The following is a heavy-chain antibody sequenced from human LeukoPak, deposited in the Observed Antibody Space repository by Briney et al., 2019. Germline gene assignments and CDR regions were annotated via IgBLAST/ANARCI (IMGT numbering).Heavy chain of an antibody. CDR2: INHSRST. D-gene: IGHD2-15*01. V-gene: IGHV4-34*01. Sequence: SETLSLTCAVYGGSFSAYYWTWIRQPPGKGLEWIGEINHSRSTNYNPSLKSRVTISRDTSKNEFSLILSSVTAADTAVYFCARDSPPAYCSSGSCYFDSWGQGTLVTVSS. CDR3: ARDSPPAYCSSGSCYFDS. CDR1: GGSFSAYY. J-gene: IGHJ4*02.